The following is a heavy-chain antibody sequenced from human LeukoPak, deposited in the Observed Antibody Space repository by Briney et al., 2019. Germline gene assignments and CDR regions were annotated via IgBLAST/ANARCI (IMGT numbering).Heavy chain of an antibody. CDR2: ICYSGST. CDR3: AGYYYDSSGTDFDP. V-gene: IGHV4-38-2*02. J-gene: IGHJ5*02. D-gene: IGHD3-22*01. Sequence: SETLSLTCTVSGYSISSGYSWGWIRQPPGKGLEWIGSICYSGSTYYNPSLKSRVTISVDTSKNQFSLKLSSVTAADTAVYYCAGYYYDSSGTDFDPWGQGTLVTVSS. CDR1: GYSISSGYS.